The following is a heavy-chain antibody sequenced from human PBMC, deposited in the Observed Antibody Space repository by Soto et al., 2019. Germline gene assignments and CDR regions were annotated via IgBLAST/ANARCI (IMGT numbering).Heavy chain of an antibody. CDR2: IYYSGST. J-gene: IGHJ5*02. Sequence: LSLTCTVSGGSISSYYWSWIRQPPGKGLEWIGYIYYSGSTNYNPSLKSRVTISVDTSKNQFSLKLSSVTAADTAVYYCARENSGYDSWFDPWGQGTLVTVSS. V-gene: IGHV4-59*01. D-gene: IGHD5-12*01. CDR1: GGSISSYY. CDR3: ARENSGYDSWFDP.